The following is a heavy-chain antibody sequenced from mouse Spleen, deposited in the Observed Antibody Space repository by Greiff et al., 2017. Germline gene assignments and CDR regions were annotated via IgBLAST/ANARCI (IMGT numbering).Heavy chain of an antibody. CDR1: GFSLTSYG. CDR2: IWGGGST. J-gene: IGHJ3*01. V-gene: IGHV2-6*01. CDR3: ARYYDGSPFAY. D-gene: IGHD1-1*01. Sequence: VKLVESGPGLVGPSQSLSITCTVSGFSLTSYGVDWVRQSPGKGLEWLGVIWGGGSTNYNSALKYRLSISKDNSKSQVFLKMNSHQTDDTAMYYCARYYDGSPFAYWGQGTLVTVSA.